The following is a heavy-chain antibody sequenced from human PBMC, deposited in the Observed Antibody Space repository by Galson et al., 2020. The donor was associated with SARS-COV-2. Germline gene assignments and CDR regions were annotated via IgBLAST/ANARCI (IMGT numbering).Heavy chain of an antibody. CDR1: GSTSSDTY. CDR2: ISGRSDII. V-gene: IGHV3-11*04. CDR3: VKDIEYPGSFYYFDN. J-gene: IGHJ4*01. Sequence: NSGGPLSPPCAAPGSTSSDTYMSWIRQPPGEGREGIPSISGRSDIIYYADSVEGRFTTSRDNAKNSLYLQMNSLRAEDTAVYYCVKDIEYPGSFYYFDNWGRGTLVTVSS. D-gene: IGHD1-26*01.